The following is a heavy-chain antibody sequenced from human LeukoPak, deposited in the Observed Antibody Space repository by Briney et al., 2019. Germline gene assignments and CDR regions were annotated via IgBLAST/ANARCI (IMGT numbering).Heavy chain of an antibody. V-gene: IGHV3-11*04. J-gene: IGHJ6*04. Sequence: PGGSLRLSCAASGFNIRDHYMGWIRQAPGKGLEWVSYISSSSSTIYYADSVKGRFTISRDNAKNSLYLQMNSLRAEDTAVYYCARKPLYSSGWYGPLDVWGKGTTVTVSS. CDR3: ARKPLYSSGWYGPLDV. D-gene: IGHD6-19*01. CDR1: GFNIRDHY. CDR2: ISSSSSTI.